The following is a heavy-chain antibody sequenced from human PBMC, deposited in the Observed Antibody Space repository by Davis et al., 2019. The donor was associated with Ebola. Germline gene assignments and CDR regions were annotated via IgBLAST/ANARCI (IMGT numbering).Heavy chain of an antibody. J-gene: IGHJ5*02. D-gene: IGHD3-10*01. CDR3: AKDSGSGIDWFDP. Sequence: GESLKISCAAFGFTFSSYAMSWVRQAPGKGLEWVSAISGSGGSTYYADSVKGRFTISRDNSKNTLYLQMNSLRAEDTAVYYCAKDSGSGIDWFDPWGQGTLVTVSS. CDR2: ISGSGGST. CDR1: GFTFSSYA. V-gene: IGHV3-23*01.